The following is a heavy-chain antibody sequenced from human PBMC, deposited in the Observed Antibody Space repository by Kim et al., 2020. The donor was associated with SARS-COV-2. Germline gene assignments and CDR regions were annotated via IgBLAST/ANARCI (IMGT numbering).Heavy chain of an antibody. CDR3: ARVVPGYSYGYFDY. D-gene: IGHD5-18*01. J-gene: IGHJ4*02. V-gene: IGHV4-59*01. Sequence: IPSLKRRGSISVDTSKNQFSLKLSSVNAADTAVYYCARVVPGYSYGYFDYWGQGTLVTVSS.